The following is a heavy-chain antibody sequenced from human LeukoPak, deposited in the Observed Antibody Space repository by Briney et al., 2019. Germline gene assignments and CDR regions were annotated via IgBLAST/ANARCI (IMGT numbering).Heavy chain of an antibody. V-gene: IGHV4-39*01. CDR1: GGSFSSSYYY. CDR3: ARLDYYYSSGFDY. CDR2: IYDSGST. D-gene: IGHD3-22*01. J-gene: IGHJ4*02. Sequence: SETLSLTCAVYGGSFSSSYYYWGWIRQPPGKGLEWIGSIYDSGSTYYNPSLKSRVTISVDTSKNQFSLKLNSVTAADTAVYYCARLDYYYSSGFDYWGQGTLVTVSS.